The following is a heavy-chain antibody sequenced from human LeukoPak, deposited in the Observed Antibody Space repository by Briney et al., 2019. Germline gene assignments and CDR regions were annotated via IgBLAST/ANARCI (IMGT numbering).Heavy chain of an antibody. Sequence: GGSLRLSCAASGFTFSSYSMNWVRQAPGKGLEWVSSISSSSSYIYYADSVRGRFTISRDNAKNSLYLQMNSLRAEDTAVYYCARAGQLVPFDYWGQGTLVTVSS. CDR2: ISSSSSYI. D-gene: IGHD6-6*01. CDR1: GFTFSSYS. J-gene: IGHJ4*02. CDR3: ARAGQLVPFDY. V-gene: IGHV3-21*01.